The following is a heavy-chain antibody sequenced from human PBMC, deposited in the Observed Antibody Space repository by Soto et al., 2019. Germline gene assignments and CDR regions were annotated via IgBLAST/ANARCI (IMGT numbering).Heavy chain of an antibody. J-gene: IGHJ4*02. CDR2: ISSSGSTI. Sequence: EVQLVESGGGLVQPGGSLRLSCAASGYTFSSYEMNWVRQAPGKGLEWVSYISSSGSTIYYADSVKGRFTISRDNAKNALYRQMSSLRAEDTAFYYCGRGQYSRGGGYFDYWGQETLVTVSS. CDR1: GYTFSSYE. CDR3: GRGQYSRGGGYFDY. V-gene: IGHV3-48*03. D-gene: IGHD6-13*01.